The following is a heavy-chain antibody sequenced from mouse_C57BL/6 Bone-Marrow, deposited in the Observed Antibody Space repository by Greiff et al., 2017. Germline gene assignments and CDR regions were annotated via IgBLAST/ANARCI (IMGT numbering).Heavy chain of an antibody. CDR2: IDPENGDT. CDR1: GFNIKDDY. J-gene: IGHJ3*01. CDR3: TALDSSYDAWFAD. V-gene: IGHV14-4*01. D-gene: IGHD1-1*01. Sequence: VQLQQSGAELVRPGASVKLSCTASGFNIKDDYMHWVKQRPEQGLEWIGWIDPENGDTEYASKFQGKATITADTSSNTAYLQLSSLTSEDTAVYYCTALDSSYDAWFADWGKGTLVTVSA.